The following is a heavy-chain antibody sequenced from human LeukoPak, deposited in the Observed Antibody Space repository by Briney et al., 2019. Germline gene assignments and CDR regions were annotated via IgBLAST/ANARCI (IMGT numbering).Heavy chain of an antibody. CDR2: ISSSSSYI. D-gene: IGHD1-1*01. CDR1: GFTFSSYS. CDR3: ARAMNVWAAFDI. V-gene: IGHV3-21*01. J-gene: IGHJ3*02. Sequence: GSQTVSCAASGFTFSSYSMNWVRQAPGKGLEWVSSISSSSSYIYYADSVKGRFTISRDNAKNSLYLQMNSLRAEDTAVYYCARAMNVWAAFDIWGQGTIATVSS.